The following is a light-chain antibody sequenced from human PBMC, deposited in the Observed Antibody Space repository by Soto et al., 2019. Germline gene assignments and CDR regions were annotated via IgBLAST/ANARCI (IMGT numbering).Light chain of an antibody. J-gene: IGKJ4*01. CDR1: QALSNY. V-gene: IGKV1-9*01. CDR3: QQLSRSPLT. Sequence: DIQLTQSPSVLSASVGDTVTITCRASQALSNYLAWYQQKPGKAPDLLIYSPSTLQSGVPSRFSGSGSETEFSLTIRALQPEDFATYYCQQLSRSPLTSGGATTVHIK. CDR2: SPS.